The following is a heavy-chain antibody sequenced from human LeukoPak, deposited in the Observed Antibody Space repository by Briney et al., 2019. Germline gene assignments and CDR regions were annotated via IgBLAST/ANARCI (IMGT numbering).Heavy chain of an antibody. J-gene: IGHJ4*02. D-gene: IGHD2-2*01. CDR2: ISYDGSNK. CDR1: GFTFSSYW. V-gene: IGHV3-30-3*01. Sequence: GGSLRLSCAASGFTFSSYWMSWVRQAPGKGLEWVAVISYDGSNKYYADSVKGRFTISRDNSKNTLYLQMNSLRAEDTAVYYCARVPLIVVVPAAMPEDYWGQGTLVTVSS. CDR3: ARVPLIVVVPAAMPEDY.